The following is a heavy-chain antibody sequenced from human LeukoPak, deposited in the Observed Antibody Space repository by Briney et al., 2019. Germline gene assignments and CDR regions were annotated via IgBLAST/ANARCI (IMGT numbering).Heavy chain of an antibody. CDR3: AKDAGSEIYYPFLGWRFDL. CDR2: VSYDGLKK. V-gene: IGHV3-30*18. CDR1: GFTFSRHW. J-gene: IGHJ2*01. Sequence: GGSLRLSCAASGFTFSRHWMTWVRQAPGKGLEWVAAVSYDGLKKYYADSVKGRVAISRDKSRDTLYLQMNSLKPEDTAVYFCAKDAGSEIYYPFLGWRFDLWGRGTVVIVSS. D-gene: IGHD3-10*01.